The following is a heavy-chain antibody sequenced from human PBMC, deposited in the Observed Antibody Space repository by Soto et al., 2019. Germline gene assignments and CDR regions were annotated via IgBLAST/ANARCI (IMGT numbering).Heavy chain of an antibody. Sequence: QVQLVESGGGVVQPGRSLRLSCAASGFTFSSYGMHWVRQAPGQGLEWVAVIWYDGSNRYYADSVKGRFTISRDNSRHKQYLQMNSLRAEETAVYYCARDGDYGYWGQGTLVTVSS. CDR1: GFTFSSYG. V-gene: IGHV3-33*01. D-gene: IGHD4-17*01. J-gene: IGHJ4*02. CDR3: ARDGDYGY. CDR2: IWYDGSNR.